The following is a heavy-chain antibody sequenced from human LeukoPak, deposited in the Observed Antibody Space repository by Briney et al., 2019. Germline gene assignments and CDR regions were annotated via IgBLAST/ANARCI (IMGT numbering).Heavy chain of an antibody. Sequence: GESLKISCKGSGYSFTSYWIGWVRQMPGKGLEWMGIIYPGDSDTRYSPSFRGQVTISADKSISTAYLQWSSLKASDTAMYYCARCMGSYYYYYYMDVWGKGTTVTVSS. J-gene: IGHJ6*03. CDR1: GYSFTSYW. CDR3: ARCMGSYYYYYYMDV. D-gene: IGHD2-8*01. V-gene: IGHV5-51*01. CDR2: IYPGDSDT.